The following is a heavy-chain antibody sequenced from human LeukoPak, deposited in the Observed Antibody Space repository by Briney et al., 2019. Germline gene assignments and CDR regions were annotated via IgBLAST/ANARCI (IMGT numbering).Heavy chain of an antibody. CDR3: ARDGSYSLPDY. Sequence: PGGSLRLSCAASGFTFSSYAMHWVRQAPGKGLEWVAVISYDGSNKYYADSVKGRFTISRDNSKNTLSLQMNSLRDEDTAVYHCARDGSYSLPDYWGQGTLVTVSS. V-gene: IGHV3-30*04. D-gene: IGHD2-15*01. J-gene: IGHJ4*02. CDR1: GFTFSSYA. CDR2: ISYDGSNK.